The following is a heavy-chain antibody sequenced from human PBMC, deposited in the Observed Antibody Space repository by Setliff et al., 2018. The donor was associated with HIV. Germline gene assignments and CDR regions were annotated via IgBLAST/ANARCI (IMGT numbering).Heavy chain of an antibody. CDR1: GFTFSDYY. J-gene: IGHJ4*02. V-gene: IGHV3-7*01. CDR2: IEQDGSGE. CDR3: ARDRTDYDILTGYSASYYFDY. D-gene: IGHD3-9*01. Sequence: GGSLRLSCAASGFTFSDYYMSWVRQAPGKGLEWVANIEQDGSGEYYVGSVKGRFTISRDNAKNSLYLQMNSLRAEDTAVYYCARDRTDYDILTGYSASYYFDYWGQGTLVTVSS.